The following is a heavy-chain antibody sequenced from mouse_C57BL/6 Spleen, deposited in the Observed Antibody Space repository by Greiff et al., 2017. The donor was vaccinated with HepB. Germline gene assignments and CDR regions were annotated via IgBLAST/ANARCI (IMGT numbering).Heavy chain of an antibody. V-gene: IGHV1-39*01. CDR2: INPNYGTT. CDR1: GYSFTDYN. J-gene: IGHJ3*01. D-gene: IGHD2-3*01. CDR3: ARSRWNDGYPAWFAY. Sequence: VHVKQSGPELVKPGASVNISCKASGYSFTDYNMNWVKQSNGKSLEWIGVINPNYGTTSYNQKFKGKATLTVDQSSSTAYMQLNSLTSEDSAVYYCARSRWNDGYPAWFAYWGQGTLVTVSA.